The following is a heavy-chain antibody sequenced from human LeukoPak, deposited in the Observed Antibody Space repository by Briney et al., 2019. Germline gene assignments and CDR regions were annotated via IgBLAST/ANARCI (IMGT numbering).Heavy chain of an antibody. V-gene: IGHV4-59*01. D-gene: IGHD6-6*01. CDR1: GGSISSYY. J-gene: IGHJ4*02. CDR2: IYYSGST. CDR3: ARTGAARPKYYFDY. Sequence: SETLSLTCTVSGGSISSYYWSWIRQPPGKGLEWVGYIYYSGSTNYNPSLKSRVTISVDTSKNQFSLKLSSVTAADTAVYYCARTGAARPKYYFDYWGQGTLVTVSS.